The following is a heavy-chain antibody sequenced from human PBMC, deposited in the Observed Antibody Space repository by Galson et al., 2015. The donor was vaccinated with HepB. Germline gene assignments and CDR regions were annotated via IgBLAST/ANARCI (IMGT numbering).Heavy chain of an antibody. J-gene: IGHJ4*02. CDR3: ARDRFEFLEWLLDY. Sequence: SVKVSCKASGYTFAGYYMHWVRQAPGQGLEWMGWINPNSGGTNYAQKFQGRVTMTRDTSISPAYMELSRLRSDDTAVYYCARDRFEFLEWLLDYWGQGTLVTVSS. V-gene: IGHV1-2*02. CDR1: GYTFAGYY. D-gene: IGHD3-3*01. CDR2: INPNSGGT.